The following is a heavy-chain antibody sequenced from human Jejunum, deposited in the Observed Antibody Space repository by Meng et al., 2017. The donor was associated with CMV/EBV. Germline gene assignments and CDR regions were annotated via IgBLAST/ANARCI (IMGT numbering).Heavy chain of an antibody. J-gene: IGHJ5*02. D-gene: IGHD2-2*01. CDR1: GLTFDTYS. CDR3: ARGRQSCNSISCHYNWFDP. V-gene: IGHV3-21*01. Sequence: EVQLVESGGGLVNPGGALRLSCPASGLTFDTYSMNWVRQAPGKGLEWVSSISRSSNQMYYADSVKGRFTISRDNGKDSLYLQMNSLRAEDTAVYYCARGRQSCNSISCHYNWFDPWGQGTLVTVSS. CDR2: ISRSSNQM.